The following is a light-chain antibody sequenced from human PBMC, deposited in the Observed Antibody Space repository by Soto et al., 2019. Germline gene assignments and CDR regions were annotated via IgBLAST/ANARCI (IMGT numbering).Light chain of an antibody. V-gene: IGLV1-44*01. CDR2: TNN. CDR3: ATWDDSLTGWV. CDR1: SSSIGSNT. J-gene: IGLJ3*02. Sequence: QSVLTQPPSASGTPGQRVTISCSGSSSSIGSNTVNWYQQVPGTSPKLLIYTNNERPSGVPDRFSGSKSGTSASLAISGLQSEDEADYYCATWDDSLTGWVFGGGTKVTVL.